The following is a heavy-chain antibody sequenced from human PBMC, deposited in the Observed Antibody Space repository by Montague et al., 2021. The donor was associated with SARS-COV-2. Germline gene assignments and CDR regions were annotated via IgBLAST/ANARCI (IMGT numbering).Heavy chain of an antibody. J-gene: IGHJ4*02. Sequence: SETLSLTCSVSGDSIGSKGYYWDWIRQSPGKGLEWIGYIYSGGTVSYSRNTHSNMSLNTLVTISLETPNTQFSLKLTSVTASDTAVHYCARGSRHDYGDSRYFDYWGQGALVTVSS. V-gene: IGHV4-39*01. D-gene: IGHD4-17*01. CDR3: ARGSRHDYGDSRYFDY. CDR1: GDSIGSKGYY. CDR2: IYSGGTVSYSRNT.